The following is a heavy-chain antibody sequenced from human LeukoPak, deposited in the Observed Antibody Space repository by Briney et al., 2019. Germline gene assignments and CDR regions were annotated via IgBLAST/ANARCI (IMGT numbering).Heavy chain of an antibody. V-gene: IGHV4-61*02. CDR1: GGSIGSGSYY. D-gene: IGHD6-13*01. J-gene: IGHJ4*02. CDR3: ARGYSTWSSDY. CDR2: IYSSGSA. Sequence: SQTLSLTCTVSGGSIGSGSYYWSWIRQPAGKGLEWIGRIYSSGSANYNPSLKSRVTISVDTSKNHFSLKLSSVTAADTAVYYCARGYSTWSSDYWGQGTLVTVSS.